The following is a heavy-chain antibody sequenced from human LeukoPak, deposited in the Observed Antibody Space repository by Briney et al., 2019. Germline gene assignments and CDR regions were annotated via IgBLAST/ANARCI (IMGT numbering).Heavy chain of an antibody. V-gene: IGHV4-59*01. CDR3: ARDRDIYCANGVCYNWFFDL. J-gene: IGHJ2*01. CDR1: GGSICSYY. Sequence: SETLSLTCTVSGGSICSYYWSWIRQPPGKGLEWIGYISSSGSTNYNPSLKSRVTISVDTSKNQFSLRLSSVTAADTAVYYCARDRDIYCANGVCYNWFFDLWGRGTLVTVSS. CDR2: ISSSGST. D-gene: IGHD2-8*01.